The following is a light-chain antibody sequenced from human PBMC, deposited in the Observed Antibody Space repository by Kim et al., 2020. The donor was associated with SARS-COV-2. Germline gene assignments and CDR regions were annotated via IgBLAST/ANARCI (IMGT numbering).Light chain of an antibody. J-gene: IGLJ2*01. CDR3: QVWDSHVV. CDR1: NIGSKS. CDR2: YDS. V-gene: IGLV3-21*04. Sequence: SVAPGKTARITWGGNNIGSKSVHWYQQKPGQAPVLVIYYDSDRPSGIPERFSGSNSGNTATLTISRVEAGDEADYYCQVWDSHVVFGGGTQLTVL.